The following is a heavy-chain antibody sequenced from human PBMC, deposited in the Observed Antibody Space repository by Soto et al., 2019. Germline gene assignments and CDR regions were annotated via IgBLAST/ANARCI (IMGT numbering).Heavy chain of an antibody. J-gene: IGHJ4*02. CDR3: ARDLKYYYDSSGYYPRYYFDY. D-gene: IGHD3-22*01. CDR2: INPSGGST. Sequence: GASVKVSCKASGYTFTSYYMHWVRQAPGQGLEWMGIINPSGGSTSYAQKFQGRATMTRDTSTSTVYMELSSLRSEDTAVYYCARDLKYYYDSSGYYPRYYFDYWGQGTXVTVSS. CDR1: GYTFTSYY. V-gene: IGHV1-46*01.